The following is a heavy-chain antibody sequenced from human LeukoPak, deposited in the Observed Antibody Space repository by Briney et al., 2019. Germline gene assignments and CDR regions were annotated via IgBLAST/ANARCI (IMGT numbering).Heavy chain of an antibody. D-gene: IGHD3-10*01. Sequence: GESLKISCKGSGYSFTSYWIGWVRPMPGKGLEWMGIIYPGDSDTRSSPSFQGPVTISADKSISTAYLQWSSLKASDTAMYYCARGRWGYYGSGSYGDYFDYWGQGTLVTVSS. CDR3: ARGRWGYYGSGSYGDYFDY. CDR2: IYPGDSDT. CDR1: GYSFTSYW. J-gene: IGHJ4*02. V-gene: IGHV5-51*01.